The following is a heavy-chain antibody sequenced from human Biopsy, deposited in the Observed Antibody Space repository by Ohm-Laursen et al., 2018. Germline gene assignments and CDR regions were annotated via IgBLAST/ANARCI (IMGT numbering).Heavy chain of an antibody. CDR3: ARTKHGDYNDF. V-gene: IGHV2-70*11. J-gene: IGHJ4*02. Sequence: TQTLTLTCTFSGFSLNGSPMCVSWIRQPPGKGLEWLARIDWDDDKWYSTSLMTRLTISKDTSKNQVVLTMTKMEPVETATYYCARTKHGDYNDFWGQGTLVTVSS. D-gene: IGHD4-17*01. CDR1: GFSLNGSPMC. CDR2: IDWDDDK.